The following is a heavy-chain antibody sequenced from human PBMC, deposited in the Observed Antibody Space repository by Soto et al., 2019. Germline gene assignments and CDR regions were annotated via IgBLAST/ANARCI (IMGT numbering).Heavy chain of an antibody. D-gene: IGHD2-15*01. Sequence: EVQLLESGGGLVQPGGSLRLSCAASGFTFSSYAMSWVRQAPGKGLEWVSTIRGSGGSTYYADSVKGRFTISRDNSKNTLYLQMNSLRAEDTAVYYCTKDPGYCSGRSCQLWYFDNWGQGTLVTVSS. CDR3: TKDPGYCSGRSCQLWYFDN. CDR1: GFTFSSYA. V-gene: IGHV3-23*01. CDR2: IRGSGGST. J-gene: IGHJ4*02.